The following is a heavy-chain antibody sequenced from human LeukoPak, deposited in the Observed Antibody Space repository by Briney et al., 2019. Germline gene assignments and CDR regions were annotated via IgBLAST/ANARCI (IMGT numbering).Heavy chain of an antibody. CDR3: ARWGYSSGLYYFDY. J-gene: IGHJ4*02. V-gene: IGHV3-7*01. Sequence: GGSLRLSCVASGFTFTRNWMGWVRQAPGKGLEWVANIRQDGSATYYVDSVKGRFTISSDNTKNSLYLQMNGLRAEDTAVYYCARWGYSSGLYYFDYWGQGTLVTVSS. CDR2: IRQDGSAT. D-gene: IGHD6-19*01. CDR1: GFTFTRNW.